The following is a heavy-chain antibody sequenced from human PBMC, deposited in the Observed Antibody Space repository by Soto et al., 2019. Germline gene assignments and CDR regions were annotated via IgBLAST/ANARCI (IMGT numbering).Heavy chain of an antibody. CDR2: ISSSNGSGGYN. D-gene: IGHD2-21*01. V-gene: IGHV3-21*01. CDR3: AREVEAYAPYYYPMDV. J-gene: IGHJ6*02. CDR1: GFTFSSYA. Sequence: PGGSLRLSCAASGFTFSSYAINWVRQAPGKGLEWVSCISSSNGSGGYNYYADSVKGRFTISRDNAKNSVYLQMNRLRPEDTAVYYCAREVEAYAPYYYPMDVWGQGTTVTVSS.